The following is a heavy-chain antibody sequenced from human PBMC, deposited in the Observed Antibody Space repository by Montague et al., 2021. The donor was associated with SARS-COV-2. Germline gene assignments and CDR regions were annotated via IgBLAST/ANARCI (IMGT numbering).Heavy chain of an antibody. CDR2: IYYTGSA. CDR1: GGSISSYY. D-gene: IGHD5-18*01. V-gene: IGHV4-59*01. J-gene: IGHJ3*02. CDR3: ARGSYGAVAFDI. Sequence: SETLSLTCTVSGGSISSYYWSWIRQPPGKGLEWIGYIYYTGSANYNPSLNSRVTISLDTSKNQFSLKLNSVTAADTAVYYCARGSYGAVAFDIWGQGTMVTVSS.